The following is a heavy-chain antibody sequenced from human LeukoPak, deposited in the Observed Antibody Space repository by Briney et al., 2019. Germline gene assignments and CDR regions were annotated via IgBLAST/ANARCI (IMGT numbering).Heavy chain of an antibody. Sequence: GGSLRLSCAASGFTFSDYAMHWVRQVPGKGLEYVSTISSNGGSTYYANSVRGRFAISRDNSKNTLYLQMGSLRGEDMAVYYCAKVSSFDSRSFDYWGQGTLVTVSS. CDR1: GFTFSDYA. CDR2: ISSNGGST. V-gene: IGHV3-64*01. D-gene: IGHD6-6*01. CDR3: AKVSSFDSRSFDY. J-gene: IGHJ4*02.